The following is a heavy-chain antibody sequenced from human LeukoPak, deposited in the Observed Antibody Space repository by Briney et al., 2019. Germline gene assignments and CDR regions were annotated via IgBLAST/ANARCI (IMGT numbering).Heavy chain of an antibody. CDR1: GGSFSGYY. D-gene: IGHD3-22*01. CDR2: INHSGST. V-gene: IGHV4-34*01. Sequence: SETLSLTCAVYGGSFSGYYWSWIRQPPGKGLEWIGEINHSGSTNYNPSLKSRVTISVDTSKNQFSLKLSSVTAADTAVYYCARDRYYYDSSGSRGVHFDYWGQGTLVTVSS. J-gene: IGHJ4*02. CDR3: ARDRYYYDSSGSRGVHFDY.